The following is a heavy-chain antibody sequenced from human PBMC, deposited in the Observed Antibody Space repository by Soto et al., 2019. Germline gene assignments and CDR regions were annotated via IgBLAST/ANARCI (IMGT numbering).Heavy chain of an antibody. CDR2: IDPRDSYT. D-gene: IGHD1-26*01. Sequence: GESLKISCTGFGYTFTTFWISWVRQMPGRGLEWMGRIDPRDSYTKYSPSFEGHVTISADKSTRTAYLQWGSLKASDTAMYYCARRRNIVGAPFDSWGQGTLVTVSS. CDR1: GYTFTTFW. V-gene: IGHV5-10-1*01. CDR3: ARRRNIVGAPFDS. J-gene: IGHJ4*02.